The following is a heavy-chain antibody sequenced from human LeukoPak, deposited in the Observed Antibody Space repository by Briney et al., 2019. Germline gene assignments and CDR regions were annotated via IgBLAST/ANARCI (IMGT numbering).Heavy chain of an antibody. V-gene: IGHV4-59*11. CDR2: VYYTGTT. J-gene: IGHJ6*03. D-gene: IGHD1-7*01. Sequence: PSETLSLTCTVSGASISARYWSWIRQPPGKGLEYIGDVYYTGTTTYNPSLKSRVTMSVDTSKNQFSLRLTSVTAADAAVYYCAKFGNYPVHVSYSYYYLDAWGKGTTVTVSS. CDR3: AKFGNYPVHVSYSYYYLDA. CDR1: GASISARY.